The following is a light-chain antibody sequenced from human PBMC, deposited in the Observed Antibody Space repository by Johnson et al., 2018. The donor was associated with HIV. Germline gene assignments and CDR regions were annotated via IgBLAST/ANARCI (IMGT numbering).Light chain of an antibody. Sequence: QSVLTQPPSVSAPPGQKVTISCSGSSSNIENNYVSWYQQLPETAPKLLIYENNKRPSGIPDRFSGSKSGPSATLGITGLQTGDEADYYCGTWDSSRSSGLYVFGTGTEVTVL. CDR2: ENN. J-gene: IGLJ1*01. V-gene: IGLV1-51*02. CDR1: SSNIENNY. CDR3: GTWDSSRSSGLYV.